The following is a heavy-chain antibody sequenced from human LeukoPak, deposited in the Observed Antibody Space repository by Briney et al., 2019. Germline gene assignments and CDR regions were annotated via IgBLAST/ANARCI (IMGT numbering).Heavy chain of an antibody. D-gene: IGHD2-2*01. J-gene: IGHJ5*02. V-gene: IGHV3-33*01. CDR1: GFTFSSYG. CDR2: IWYDGSK. Sequence: GRSLRLSCAASGFTFSSYGMHWVRQAPGKGLEWVAVIWYDGSKYYADSVKGRFTISRDNAKNSLYLQMNSLRAEDTAVYYCARGYPPHCSSTSCPPGPWGQGTLVTVSS. CDR3: ARGYPPHCSSTSCPPGP.